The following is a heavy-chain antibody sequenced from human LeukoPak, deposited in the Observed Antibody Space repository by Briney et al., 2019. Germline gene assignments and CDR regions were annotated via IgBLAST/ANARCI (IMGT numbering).Heavy chain of an antibody. J-gene: IGHJ5*02. CDR1: GYTFTTYD. V-gene: IGHV1-8*01. Sequence: GASVKVSCKASGYTFTTYDINWVRQATGQGLEWMGWMNPNSGNTGYAQKFQGRVIMTRNTSITTAYMELSSLRSEDTAVYYCARGRDSGHKENWFDPWGQGTLVTVSS. CDR3: ARGRDSGHKENWFDP. CDR2: MNPNSGNT. D-gene: IGHD6-19*01.